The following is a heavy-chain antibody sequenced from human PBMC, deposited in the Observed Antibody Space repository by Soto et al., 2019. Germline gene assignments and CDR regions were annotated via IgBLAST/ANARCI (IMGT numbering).Heavy chain of an antibody. CDR3: ARDKMRVTTSHYYYGMDV. D-gene: IGHD4-4*01. CDR1: GYTFTSYG. J-gene: IGHJ6*02. V-gene: IGHV1-18*01. Sequence: ASVKVSCKASGYTFTSYGISWVRQAPGQGLEWMGWISAYNGNTNYAQKLQGRVTMTTDTSTSTAYMELRSLRSGDTAVYYCARDKMRVTTSHYYYGMDVWGQGTTVTVSS. CDR2: ISAYNGNT.